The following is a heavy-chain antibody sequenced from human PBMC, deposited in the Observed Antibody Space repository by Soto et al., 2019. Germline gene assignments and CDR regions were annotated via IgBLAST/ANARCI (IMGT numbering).Heavy chain of an antibody. CDR2: IIPIFGTA. CDR1: GGTFSSYA. D-gene: IGHD5-12*01. CDR3: ARGRTWRKNVYYGMDV. V-gene: IGHV1-69*05. J-gene: IGHJ6*02. Sequence: ASVKVSCKASGGTFSSYAISWVRQAPGQGLEWMGGIIPIFGTANYAQKFQGRVTMTRNTSISTAYMELSSLRSEDTAVYYCARGRTWRKNVYYGMDVWGQGTTVTVSS.